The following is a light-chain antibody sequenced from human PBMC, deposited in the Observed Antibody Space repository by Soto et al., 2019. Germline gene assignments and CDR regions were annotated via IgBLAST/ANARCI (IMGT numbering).Light chain of an antibody. Sequence: DIQLTQSPSFLSASVGDRVTITCRASQDINNYLAWYQKRPGRAPNLLISLASALQSGVPSRFSGSIYGTQFSLTISSLQPEDSATYYCQQFQSYPLTFGGATKIEIK. CDR3: QQFQSYPLT. CDR1: QDINNY. V-gene: IGKV1-9*01. J-gene: IGKJ4*01. CDR2: LAS.